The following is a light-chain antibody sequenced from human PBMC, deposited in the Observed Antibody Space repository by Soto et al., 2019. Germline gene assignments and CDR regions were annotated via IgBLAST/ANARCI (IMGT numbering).Light chain of an antibody. J-gene: IGKJ5*01. CDR1: QSVSNTY. Sequence: EIVLTQSPGTLSLSPGERPTLSCRASQSVSNTYLAWYQQKPGQAPRLLIYGASRRATGIPDRFSGSGSGTDFTLTISRLEPEDFAVYYCQQYDSSPITFGQGTRLEIK. V-gene: IGKV3-20*01. CDR3: QQYDSSPIT. CDR2: GAS.